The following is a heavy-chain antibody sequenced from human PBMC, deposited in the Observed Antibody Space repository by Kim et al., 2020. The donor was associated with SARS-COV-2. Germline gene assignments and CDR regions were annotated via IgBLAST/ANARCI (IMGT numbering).Heavy chain of an antibody. CDR2: IYYSGST. CDR3: ARHGEQQLIGFSPDY. Sequence: SETLSLTCTVSGGSISSSSYYWGWIRQPPGKGLEWIGSIYYSGSTYYNPSLKSRVTISVDTSKNQFSLKLSSVTAADTAVYYCARHGEQQLIGFSPDYWGQGTLVTVSS. CDR1: GGSISSSSYY. V-gene: IGHV4-39*01. D-gene: IGHD6-13*01. J-gene: IGHJ4*02.